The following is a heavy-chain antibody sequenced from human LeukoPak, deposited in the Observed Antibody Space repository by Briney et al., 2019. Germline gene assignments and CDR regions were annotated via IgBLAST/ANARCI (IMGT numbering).Heavy chain of an antibody. CDR1: GGSISSSSYY. CDR2: IYYSGST. V-gene: IGHV4-39*07. J-gene: IGHJ5*02. Sequence: PETLSLTCTVSGGSISSSSYYWGWIRQPPGKGLEWIGSIYYSGSTYYNPSLKSRVTISVDTSKNQFSLKLSSVTAADTAVYYCARSPGGVDNWFDPWGQGTLVTVSS. D-gene: IGHD2-8*02. CDR3: ARSPGGVDNWFDP.